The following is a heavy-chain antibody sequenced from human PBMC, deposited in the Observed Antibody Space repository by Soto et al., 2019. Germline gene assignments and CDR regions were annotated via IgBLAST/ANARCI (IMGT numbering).Heavy chain of an antibody. CDR1: GFTFSSYA. CDR3: AKNKWCVLCEGVNAFDI. J-gene: IGHJ3*02. CDR2: ISGSGGST. Sequence: QPGGSLRLSCAASGFTFSSYAMSWVRQAPGKGLEWVSAISGSGGSTYYADSVKGRFTISRDNSKNTLYLQMNSLRAEDTAVYYCAKNKWCVLCEGVNAFDIWGQGTMVTVSS. D-gene: IGHD2-15*01. V-gene: IGHV3-23*01.